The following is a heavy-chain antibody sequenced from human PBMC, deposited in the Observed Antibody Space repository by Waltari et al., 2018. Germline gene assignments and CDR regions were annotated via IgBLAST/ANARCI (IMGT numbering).Heavy chain of an antibody. CDR1: GGSISGVY. CDR3: ARGGGGDWEWFDP. CDR2: IYYTGST. V-gene: IGHV4-59*01. J-gene: IGHJ5*02. Sequence: QVQLQESGPSLLKPSETLSLICTVSGGSISGVYWSWVRQPPGKGLDWIGYIYYTGSTNFNPSRKSRVTMSVDTSKNHFSLKLSSVTAADTDVYYCARGGGGDWEWFDPWGQGTLVTVSS. D-gene: IGHD2-21*02.